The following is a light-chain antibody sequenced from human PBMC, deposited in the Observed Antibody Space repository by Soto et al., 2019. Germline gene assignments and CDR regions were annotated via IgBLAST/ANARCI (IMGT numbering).Light chain of an antibody. CDR2: DAS. J-gene: IGKJ1*01. CDR3: QQRSNWPWT. CDR1: QSVSNY. Sequence: EIVLTQSPATLSLSPGERGTLSCRASQSVSNYLAWYQQKPGQAPRLLIYDASNRATGTPDRFSGSGSGTDFTLTISSLEPADFAVYYCQQRSNWPWTFGQGTKVEIK. V-gene: IGKV3-11*01.